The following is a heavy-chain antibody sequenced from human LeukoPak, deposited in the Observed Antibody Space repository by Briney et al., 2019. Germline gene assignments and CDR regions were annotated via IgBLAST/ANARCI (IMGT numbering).Heavy chain of an antibody. CDR3: VAIAVAGQFY. D-gene: IGHD6-19*01. CDR1: GFAFSGYG. CDR2: IAYDGSDK. Sequence: GGSLRLSCAASGFAFSGYGMHWVRQAPGKGLEWVTYIAYDGSDKFYADSVRGRFTISRDNSKNTLYVQMNSLRVGDTAMYYCVAIAVAGQFYWGQGTLVTVSS. J-gene: IGHJ4*02. V-gene: IGHV3-30*02.